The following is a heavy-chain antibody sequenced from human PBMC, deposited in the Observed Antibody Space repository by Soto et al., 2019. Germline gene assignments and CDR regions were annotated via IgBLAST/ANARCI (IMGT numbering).Heavy chain of an antibody. D-gene: IGHD3-3*01. CDR1: GGTFSSYA. V-gene: IGHV1-69*13. CDR2: IIPIFGTA. J-gene: IGHJ6*01. Sequence: GASVKVSCKASGGTFSSYAISWVRQAPGQGLEWMGGIIPIFGTANYAQKFQGRVTITADESTSTAYMELSSLRSEDTAVYYCERIATPESTIFGVVTNPYYYYYGMDIWGQGTTVTVSS. CDR3: ERIATPESTIFGVVTNPYYYYYGMDI.